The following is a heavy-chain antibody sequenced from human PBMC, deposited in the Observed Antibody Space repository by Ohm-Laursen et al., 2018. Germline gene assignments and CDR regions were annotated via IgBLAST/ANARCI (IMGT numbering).Heavy chain of an antibody. Sequence: SDTLSLTCAVSGGSISSYYWSWIRQPPGKGLEWIGYIYYSGSTNYNPSLKSRVTISVDTSKNQFSLKLSSVTAADTAVYYCARVTTSGSYYTGADYWGQGTLVTVSS. CDR3: ARVTTSGSYYTGADY. D-gene: IGHD1-26*01. V-gene: IGHV4-59*12. J-gene: IGHJ4*02. CDR2: IYYSGST. CDR1: GGSISSYY.